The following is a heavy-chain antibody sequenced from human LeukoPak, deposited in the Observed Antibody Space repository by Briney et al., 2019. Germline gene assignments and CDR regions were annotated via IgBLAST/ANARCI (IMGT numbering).Heavy chain of an antibody. V-gene: IGHV3-23*01. Sequence: PGGSLRLSCAASGFAFSSYAMSWVRQAPGKGLEWVSAISGSGGSTYYADSVKGRFTISRDNAKNSLYLQMNSLRAEDTAVYYCATTSSSSAYWGQGTLVTVSS. CDR3: ATTSSSSAY. CDR2: ISGSGGST. J-gene: IGHJ4*02. D-gene: IGHD6-6*01. CDR1: GFAFSSYA.